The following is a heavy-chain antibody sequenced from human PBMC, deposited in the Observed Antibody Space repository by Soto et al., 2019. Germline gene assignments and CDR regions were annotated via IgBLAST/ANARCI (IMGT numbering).Heavy chain of an antibody. J-gene: IGHJ4*02. D-gene: IGHD3-22*01. CDR1: DGSISSCY. CDR3: ARVWSMDYYDSSGEYYFDY. CDR2: IYYSGRT. Sequence: ETLSLTCTVSDGSISSCYCSWIRQPPGKGLEWIGYIYYSGRTNYYPSLKSRVTISVDTSKNQFSLKLSSVTAADTAVYYCARVWSMDYYDSSGEYYFDYWGQGTLVTFS. V-gene: IGHV4-59*01.